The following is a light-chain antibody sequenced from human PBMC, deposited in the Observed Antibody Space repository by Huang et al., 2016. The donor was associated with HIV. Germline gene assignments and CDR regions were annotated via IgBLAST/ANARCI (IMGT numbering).Light chain of an antibody. CDR3: QQYNDWPPLT. CDR1: QGVRTN. V-gene: IGKV3D-15*01. CDR2: GAS. J-gene: IGKJ4*01. Sequence: VMTQSPASLSASPGARVTLSCRASQGVRTNLAWYQQKPGQAPTLLMVGASTRATGTPPRFSGSGSGTDFTLTITSLQSSDSAIYYCQQYNDWPPLTFGGGTKVEI.